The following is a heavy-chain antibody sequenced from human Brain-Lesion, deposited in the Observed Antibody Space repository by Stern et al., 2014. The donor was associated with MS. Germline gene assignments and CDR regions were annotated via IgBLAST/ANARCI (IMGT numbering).Heavy chain of an antibody. V-gene: IGHV4-39*01. CDR1: GGSISSSTYY. Sequence: QLVESGPGLVKPSETLSLTCTVSGGSISSSTYYWAWIRQPPGKGLEWIGNIYYSGFTYYNPSHKSRVTISVDMSKNQFSLKLSSVTAADTAIYYCARHDSVPRPSQLYSARDRGPGYFDYWGQGTLVTVSS. CDR2: IYYSGFT. J-gene: IGHJ4*02. D-gene: IGHD1-26*01. CDR3: ARHDSVPRPSQLYSARDRGPGYFDY.